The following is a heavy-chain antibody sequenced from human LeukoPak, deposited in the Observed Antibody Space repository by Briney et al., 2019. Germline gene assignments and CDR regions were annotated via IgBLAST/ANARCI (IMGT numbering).Heavy chain of an antibody. D-gene: IGHD3-3*01. J-gene: IGHJ3*02. CDR1: RFTFSNYE. CDR3: AKDLDYDFWSEDAFDI. Sequence: GGSLRLSCAASRFTFSNYEMSWVRQAPGEGLEWVSSISGSGVSTYYADSVKGRFTISRDNSKNTLYLQMNSLRAEDTAVYYCAKDLDYDFWSEDAFDIWGQGTMVTVSS. V-gene: IGHV3-23*01. CDR2: ISGSGVST.